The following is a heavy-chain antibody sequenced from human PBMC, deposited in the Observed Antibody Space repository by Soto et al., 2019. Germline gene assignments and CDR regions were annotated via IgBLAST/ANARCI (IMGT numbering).Heavy chain of an antibody. J-gene: IGHJ5*01. Sequence: GGSLRLSCTASGFSFSSYTMNWVRQAPGKGLQWVASITNRGTHTYSADSVKGRFTISRDNDKNSSYLQMNNLRAEDTATYYCARAHEVAWFDSWGLGTLVTVSS. CDR1: GFSFSSYT. D-gene: IGHD2-15*01. CDR3: ARAHEVAWFDS. V-gene: IGHV3-21*06. CDR2: ITNRGTHT.